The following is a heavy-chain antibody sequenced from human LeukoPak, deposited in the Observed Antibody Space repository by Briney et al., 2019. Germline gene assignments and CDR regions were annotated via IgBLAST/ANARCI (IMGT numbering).Heavy chain of an antibody. D-gene: IGHD3-22*01. Sequence: SETLSLTCTVSGGSISSGGYYWSWIRQHPGKGLEWIGYIYYSGSTNYNPSLKSRVTISVDTSKNQFSLKLSSVTAADTAVYYCARDPSGYFNYWGQGTLATVSS. V-gene: IGHV4-61*08. J-gene: IGHJ4*02. CDR1: GGSISSGGYY. CDR2: IYYSGST. CDR3: ARDPSGYFNY.